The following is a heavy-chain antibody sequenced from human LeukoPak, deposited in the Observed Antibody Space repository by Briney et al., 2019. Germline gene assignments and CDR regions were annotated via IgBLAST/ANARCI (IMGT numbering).Heavy chain of an antibody. CDR1: GFTFSSYA. CDR3: ARTREQWQVLDY. J-gene: IGHJ4*02. CDR2: ISGSGGST. Sequence: AGGSLRLSCAASGFTFSSYAMSWVRQAPGKGLEWVSGISGSGGSTYHADSVKGRFTISRDNSKNTLYLQMNSLRAEDTAVYYCARTREQWQVLDYWGQGTLVTVSS. D-gene: IGHD6-19*01. V-gene: IGHV3-23*01.